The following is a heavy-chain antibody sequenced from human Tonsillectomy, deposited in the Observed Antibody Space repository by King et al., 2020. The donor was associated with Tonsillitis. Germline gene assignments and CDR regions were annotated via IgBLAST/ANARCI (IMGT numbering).Heavy chain of an antibody. J-gene: IGHJ4*02. CDR3: ATVGDCYKVD. D-gene: IGHD5-24*01. Sequence: HVQLVQSGAEVKKPGASVKVSCKASGNTFTSYYVHWVRQAPGQGLEWMGIINPDVGTTNYAQKFQGRVTMTRDTSTNTVYMELSSLRSDDTAVLYCATVGDCYKVDWGQGTLVTVSS. V-gene: IGHV1-46*01. CDR1: GNTFTSYY. CDR2: INPDVGTT.